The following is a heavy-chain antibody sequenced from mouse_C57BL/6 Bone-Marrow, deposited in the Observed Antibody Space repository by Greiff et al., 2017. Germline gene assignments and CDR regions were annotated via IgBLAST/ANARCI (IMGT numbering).Heavy chain of an antibody. V-gene: IGHV1-18*01. CDR1: GYTFTGYN. CDR2: INPNNGGT. J-gene: IGHJ1*03. CDR3: ARRYYYGSSFWYFDV. D-gene: IGHD1-1*01. Sequence: VQLQQSGPELVKPGASVKIPCKASGYTFTGYNMDWVKQSHGKSLEWIGDINPNNGGTIYNQKFKGKATLTVDKSSSTAYMELRSLTSEDTAVYYCARRYYYGSSFWYFDVWGTGTTVTVSS.